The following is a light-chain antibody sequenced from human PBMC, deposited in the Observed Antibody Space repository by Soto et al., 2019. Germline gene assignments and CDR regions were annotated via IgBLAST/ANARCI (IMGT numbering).Light chain of an antibody. J-gene: IGLJ1*01. Sequence: HSVLTQPASLSGSPGQSITISCTGTSSDVGGYHYVSWYQQYPGKAPKVMIYDVSNRPSGVSNRFSGSKSGTTASLTISGLQAEDEADYYCSSYTSSITYVFGTGTKVTVL. V-gene: IGLV2-14*01. CDR1: SSDVGGYHY. CDR2: DVS. CDR3: SSYTSSITYV.